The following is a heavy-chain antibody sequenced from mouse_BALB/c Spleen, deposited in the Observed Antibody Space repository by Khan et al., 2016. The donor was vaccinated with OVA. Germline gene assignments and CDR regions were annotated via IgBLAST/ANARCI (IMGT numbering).Heavy chain of an antibody. V-gene: IGHV1-87*01. CDR3: ASYRYDDFDY. CDR2: IYPGDGDT. Sequence: QVQLKQSEAELARPGASVKLSCKSSGYTFTSYWMQWVKQRPGQGLEWIGAIYPGDGDTRYTQKFKSKATLTADKSSRTAYMQLSSLASEDSAVYYCASYRYDDFDYWGQGTTLTVSS. D-gene: IGHD2-14*01. CDR1: GYTFTSYW. J-gene: IGHJ2*01.